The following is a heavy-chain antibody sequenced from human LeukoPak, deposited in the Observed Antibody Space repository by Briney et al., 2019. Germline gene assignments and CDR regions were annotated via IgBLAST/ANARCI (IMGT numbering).Heavy chain of an antibody. V-gene: IGHV5-51*01. J-gene: IGHJ6*02. D-gene: IGHD1-1*01. Sequence: GASLQISCKGSGYSFTSYWIGWVRQMPGKGLEWMGIIYPGDSDTRYSPSFQGQVTISADKSISTAYLQWSSLKASDTAMYYCARHYHPGGPYYYGMDVWGQGTTVTVSS. CDR2: IYPGDSDT. CDR3: ARHYHPGGPYYYGMDV. CDR1: GYSFTSYW.